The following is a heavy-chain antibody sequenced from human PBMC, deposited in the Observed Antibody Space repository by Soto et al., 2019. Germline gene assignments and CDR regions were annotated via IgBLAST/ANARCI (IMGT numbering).Heavy chain of an antibody. J-gene: IGHJ4*02. CDR1: GFSFTSYE. CDR3: ARHRGPFDF. CDR2: ISIGGGTV. D-gene: IGHD3-16*02. V-gene: IGHV3-48*03. Sequence: GGSLRLSCAASGFSFTSYEMSWVRQAPGKGLEWVSYISIGGGTVYYADSVKGRFTISRDNAKHLLYLQMNSLRAEDTAVYYCARHRGPFDFWGQGTLVTFSS.